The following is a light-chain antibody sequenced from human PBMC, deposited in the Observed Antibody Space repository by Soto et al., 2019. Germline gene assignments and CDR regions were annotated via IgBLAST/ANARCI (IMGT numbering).Light chain of an antibody. Sequence: MTQSPSLLSASTGDIFTISCRASQGISSWLAWYQQKPGKAPKLLIYAASTLQSGVPPRFSGSGSGTHFTLTISSLQPEDAATYYCQKYNTAPYTFGQGTRLENK. V-gene: IGKV1-27*01. CDR3: QKYNTAPYT. CDR1: QGISSW. CDR2: AAS. J-gene: IGKJ5*01.